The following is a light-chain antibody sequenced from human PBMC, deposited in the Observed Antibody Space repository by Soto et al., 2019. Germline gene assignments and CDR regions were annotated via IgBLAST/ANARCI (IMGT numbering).Light chain of an antibody. CDR3: QQSYSSPPT. CDR1: QSISNH. Sequence: IRRTQYPSSLSASVEDRVIITCRASQSISNHLNWYQQKPGKAPKLLIFAASSLQSGVPSRFSGSRSGPDFTLTISSLQPEDFATYYCQQSYSSPPTFGQGTKL. V-gene: IGKV1-39*01. J-gene: IGKJ1*01. CDR2: AAS.